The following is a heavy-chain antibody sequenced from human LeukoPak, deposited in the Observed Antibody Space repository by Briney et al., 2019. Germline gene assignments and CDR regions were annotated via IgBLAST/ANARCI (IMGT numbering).Heavy chain of an antibody. Sequence: GGSLRLSCAASGFTFSSYAMSWVRQAPGKGLEWVSAISGSGGSTYYADSVKGRFTISRDNSKNTLYLQMNSLRAEGTAVYYCAKDGHYDFWSGYYTWDEIDYWGREPWSPSPQ. CDR1: GFTFSSYA. D-gene: IGHD3-3*01. J-gene: IGHJ4*02. CDR3: AKDGHYDFWSGYYTWDEIDY. V-gene: IGHV3-23*01. CDR2: ISGSGGST.